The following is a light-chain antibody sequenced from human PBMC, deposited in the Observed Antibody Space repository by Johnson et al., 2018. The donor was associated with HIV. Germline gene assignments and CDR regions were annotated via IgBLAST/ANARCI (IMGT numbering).Light chain of an antibody. CDR3: GTWDSSLSALYV. CDR2: ENN. V-gene: IGLV1-51*02. CDR1: SSNTGRNY. Sequence: QSVLTQPPSVSAAPGQKVTISCSGSSSNTGRNYVSWYQQLPGTAPKLLIYENNKRPSGIPDRFSGSKSGTSATLGITGLQTGDEADYYCGTWDSSLSALYVFGTGTKVTVL. J-gene: IGLJ1*01.